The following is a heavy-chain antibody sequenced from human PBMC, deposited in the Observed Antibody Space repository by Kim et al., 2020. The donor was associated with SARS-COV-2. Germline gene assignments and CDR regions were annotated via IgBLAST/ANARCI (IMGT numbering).Heavy chain of an antibody. CDR3: ARKKYSGGYYYAFDI. D-gene: IGHD3-22*01. Sequence: PSLKSRVTISVDTSKNQFSLKLTSVTAADTAVYYCARKKYSGGYYYAFDIWGQGTMVTVSS. V-gene: IGHV4-31*02. J-gene: IGHJ3*02.